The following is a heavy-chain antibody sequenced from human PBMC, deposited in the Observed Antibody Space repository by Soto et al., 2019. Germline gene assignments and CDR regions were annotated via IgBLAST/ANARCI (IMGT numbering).Heavy chain of an antibody. CDR3: ARDRILVPAPHHPANNYGMDV. J-gene: IGHJ6*04. D-gene: IGHD2-2*01. CDR1: GGSISSVGYY. Sequence: SETLSLTCTVSGGSISSVGYYWSWIRQHPGKGLEGIGYIYYSGSTYYNPSLKSRVTISVDTSKNQFSLKQSSVTAAETAVYYCARDRILVPAPHHPANNYGMDVWGEGTTVTVSS. CDR2: IYYSGST. V-gene: IGHV4-31*03.